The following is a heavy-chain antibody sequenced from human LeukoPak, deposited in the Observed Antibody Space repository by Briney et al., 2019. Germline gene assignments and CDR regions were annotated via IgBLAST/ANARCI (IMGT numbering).Heavy chain of an antibody. Sequence: GGSLRLSCGASGFTFSKYAMSWVRQAPGKGLEWVSGISGSGGNTYHADSVKGRFTISRDNSKKTLYLIMNSLRVEDTAVYYCAKDRSNYYDSSGYFPFDYWGQGTLVTVSS. J-gene: IGHJ4*02. CDR1: GFTFSKYA. V-gene: IGHV3-23*01. D-gene: IGHD3-22*01. CDR3: AKDRSNYYDSSGYFPFDY. CDR2: ISGSGGNT.